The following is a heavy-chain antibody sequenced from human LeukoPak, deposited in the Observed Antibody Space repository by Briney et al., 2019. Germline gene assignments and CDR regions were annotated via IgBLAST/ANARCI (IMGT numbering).Heavy chain of an antibody. J-gene: IGHJ4*02. CDR1: GFTVSNTY. CDR2: IYSGGTT. Sequence: GGSLRLSCAASGFTVSNTYMSWVRQAPGEGLEWVSVIYSGGTTYYADSVKGRFTISRDNAKNSLYLQMNSLRAEDTAVYYCARDLYRIVVVPHYFDYWGQGTLVTVSS. D-gene: IGHD3-22*01. V-gene: IGHV3-53*01. CDR3: ARDLYRIVVVPHYFDY.